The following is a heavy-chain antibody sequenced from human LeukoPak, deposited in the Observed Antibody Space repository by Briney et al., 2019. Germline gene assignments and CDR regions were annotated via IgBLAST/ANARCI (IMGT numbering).Heavy chain of an antibody. V-gene: IGHV3-33*01. D-gene: IGHD6-13*01. J-gene: IGHJ4*02. CDR2: IWYDGSNK. CDR1: GFTFSSYG. Sequence: PGGSLRLSCAASGFTFSSYGMHWVRQAPGKGLEWVAVIWYDGSNKYYADSVKGRFTISRDNSKNTLYLQMNSLRAEDTAVCYCARDPRLVPLLGYFDYWGQGTLVTVSS. CDR3: ARDPRLVPLLGYFDY.